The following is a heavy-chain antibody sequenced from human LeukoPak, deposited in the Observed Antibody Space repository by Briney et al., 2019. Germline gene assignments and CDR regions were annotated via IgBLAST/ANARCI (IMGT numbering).Heavy chain of an antibody. D-gene: IGHD7-27*01. CDR3: ARDHGEIRDSPGIDY. J-gene: IGHJ4*02. Sequence: GGSLRLSFAASGFTFSSYSMNWVRQAPGKGLEWVSYISSSSSTIYYADSVKGRFTISRDNAKNSLYLQMNSLRAEDTAVYYCARDHGEIRDSPGIDYWGQGTLVTVSS. V-gene: IGHV3-48*01. CDR2: ISSSSSTI. CDR1: GFTFSSYS.